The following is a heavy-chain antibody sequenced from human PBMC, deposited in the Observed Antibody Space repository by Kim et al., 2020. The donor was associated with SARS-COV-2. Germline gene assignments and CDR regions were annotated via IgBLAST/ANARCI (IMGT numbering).Heavy chain of an antibody. Sequence: ASVKVSCKASGYTFTSYAMHWVRQAPGQRLEWMGWINAGNGNTKYSQKFQGRVTITRDTSASTAYMELSSLRSEDTAVYYCARDGDYYDSSGYDLDYWGQGTLVTVSS. J-gene: IGHJ4*02. CDR1: GYTFTSYA. CDR3: ARDGDYYDSSGYDLDY. V-gene: IGHV1-3*01. D-gene: IGHD3-22*01. CDR2: INAGNGNT.